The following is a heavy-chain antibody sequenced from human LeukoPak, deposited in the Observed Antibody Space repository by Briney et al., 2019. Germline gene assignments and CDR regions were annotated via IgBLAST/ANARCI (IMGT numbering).Heavy chain of an antibody. J-gene: IGHJ4*02. Sequence: ASVKVSCKASGYTFTGYYMHWVRQAPGQGLEWMGRINPNSGGTNYAQKFQGRVTMTRDTSISTAYMELSRLRSDDTAVYYCAREGRGRYSSSSGEVDYWGQGTPVTVSS. CDR2: INPNSGGT. D-gene: IGHD6-6*01. CDR3: AREGRGRYSSSSGEVDY. CDR1: GYTFTGYY. V-gene: IGHV1-2*06.